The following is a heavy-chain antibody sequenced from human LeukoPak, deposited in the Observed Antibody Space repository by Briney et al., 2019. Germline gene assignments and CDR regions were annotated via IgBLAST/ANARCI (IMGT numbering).Heavy chain of an antibody. CDR1: GGSFSGYY. CDR2: IYYSGST. Sequence: PSETLSLTCAVYGGSFSGYYWSWIRQPPGKGLEWIGYIYYSGSTNYNPSLKSRVTISVDTSKNQFSLRLSSVTAADTAVYYCARHRYYDILTGYYEGFDPWGQGTLVTVSS. CDR3: ARHRYYDILTGYYEGFDP. D-gene: IGHD3-9*01. J-gene: IGHJ5*02. V-gene: IGHV4-59*08.